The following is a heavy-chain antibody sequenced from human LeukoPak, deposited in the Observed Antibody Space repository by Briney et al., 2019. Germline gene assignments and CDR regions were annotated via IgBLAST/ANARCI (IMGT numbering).Heavy chain of an antibody. CDR3: ARGTNAAIFGVVISYMDV. D-gene: IGHD3-3*01. CDR2: IYYSGST. Sequence: SETLSLTCTVSGGSISSYYWSWIRQPPGKGLEWIGYIYYSGSTNYNPSLKSRVTISVDTSKNQFSLKLSSVTAADTAVYYCARGTNAAIFGVVISYMDVWGKGTAVTVSS. J-gene: IGHJ6*03. CDR1: GGSISSYY. V-gene: IGHV4-59*08.